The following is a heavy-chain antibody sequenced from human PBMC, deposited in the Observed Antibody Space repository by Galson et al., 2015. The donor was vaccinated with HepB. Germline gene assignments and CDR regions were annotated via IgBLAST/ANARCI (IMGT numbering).Heavy chain of an antibody. CDR3: ARVGTTVTNRAFDI. Sequence: SLRLSCAASGFTFSSYWMSWVRQAPGKGLEWVANIKQDGSEKYYVDSVKGRFTISRDNAKNSLYLQMNSLRAEDTAVYYCARVGTTVTNRAFDIWGQGTMVTVSS. CDR2: IKQDGSEK. J-gene: IGHJ3*02. CDR1: GFTFSSYW. V-gene: IGHV3-7*03. D-gene: IGHD4-17*01.